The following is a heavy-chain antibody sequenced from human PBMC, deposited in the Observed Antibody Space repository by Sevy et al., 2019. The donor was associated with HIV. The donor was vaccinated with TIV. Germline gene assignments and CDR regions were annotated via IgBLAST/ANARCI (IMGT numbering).Heavy chain of an antibody. D-gene: IGHD1-1*01. CDR2: LNQDGSEK. V-gene: IGHV3-7*01. CDR1: GFTFSAYW. CDR3: AIEAWRSIVN. Sequence: GGSLRLSCAASGFTFSAYWMAWVRRAPGKGLGWVANLNQDGSEKYPVDSVKGRFTISRDNAKNFQYLQMNSVRVEDTGTYYCAIEAWRSIVNWGRGTMVTVSS. J-gene: IGHJ3*01.